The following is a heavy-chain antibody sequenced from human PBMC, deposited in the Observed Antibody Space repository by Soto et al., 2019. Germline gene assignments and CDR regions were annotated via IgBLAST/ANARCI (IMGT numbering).Heavy chain of an antibody. CDR1: GFSLSNARMG. J-gene: IGHJ4*02. D-gene: IGHD1-26*01. CDR3: ARSRGPVGATSVSDY. CDR2: IFSNDEK. Sequence: QVTLKESGPVLVKPTETLTLTCTVSGFSLSNARMGVSWIRQPPGKALEWLAHIFSNDEKSYSTSLKSRLTISKDTSKSQVVLTMTNMDPVDTATYYCARSRGPVGATSVSDYWGQGTLVTVSS. V-gene: IGHV2-26*01.